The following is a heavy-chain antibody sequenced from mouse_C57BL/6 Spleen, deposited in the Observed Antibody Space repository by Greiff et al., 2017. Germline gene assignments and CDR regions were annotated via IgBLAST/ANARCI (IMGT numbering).Heavy chain of an antibody. D-gene: IGHD1-1*01. J-gene: IGHJ2*01. CDR1: GYSITSGYY. V-gene: IGHV3-6*01. CDR3: AREAYYGSRGYFDY. CDR2: ISYDGSN. Sequence: EVKLMESGPGLVKPSQSLSLTCSVTGYSITSGYYWNWIRQFPGNKLEWMGYISYDGSNNYNPSLKNRISITRDTSKNQFFLKLNSVTTEATATYYCAREAYYGSRGYFDYWGQGTTLTVSS.